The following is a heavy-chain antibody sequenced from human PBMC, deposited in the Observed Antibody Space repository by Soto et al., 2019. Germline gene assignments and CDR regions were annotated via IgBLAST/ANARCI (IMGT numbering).Heavy chain of an antibody. Sequence: QITLKESGPTLVKPTQTLTLTCTFSGFSPSTNEVAVGWIRQPPGKALEWLAIINWDDDKRYRSSLKSRLTITKDTSKNQVVLKMTNMDPADAATYFCARIRGPGKWEIAFDSWGQGTLVTVSS. V-gene: IGHV2-5*02. CDR1: GFSPSTNEVA. CDR2: INWDDDK. J-gene: IGHJ4*02. D-gene: IGHD1-26*01. CDR3: ARIRGPGKWEIAFDS.